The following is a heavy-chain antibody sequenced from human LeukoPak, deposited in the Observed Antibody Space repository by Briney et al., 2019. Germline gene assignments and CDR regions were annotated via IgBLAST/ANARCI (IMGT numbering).Heavy chain of an antibody. CDR1: GFTFSSYS. D-gene: IGHD3-10*01. V-gene: IGHV3-30*18. J-gene: IGHJ6*03. CDR2: LSYDGTNT. Sequence: GGSLRLSCVASGFTFSSYSMQWVRQTPGKGLEWVGILSYDGTNTYYGESVKGRFTISRDNSQNTVYLQMNSLRAEDTAVYYCAKEAVLWFGELSIGYYYYYMDVWGKGTTVTISS. CDR3: AKEAVLWFGELSIGYYYYYMDV.